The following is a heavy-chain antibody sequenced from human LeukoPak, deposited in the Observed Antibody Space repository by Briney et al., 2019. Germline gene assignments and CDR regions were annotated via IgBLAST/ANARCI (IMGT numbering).Heavy chain of an antibody. CDR1: GYSFTSYY. CDR2: INPSGGST. V-gene: IGHV1-46*01. CDR3: ARVGRIEESPNNWFDP. J-gene: IGHJ5*02. D-gene: IGHD2-15*01. Sequence: GESLKISCKGSGYSFTSYYMHWVRQAPGQGLEWMGIINPSGGSTSYAQKFQGRVTMTRDMSTSTVYMELSSLRSEDTAVYYCARVGRIEESPNNWFDPWGQGTLVTVSS.